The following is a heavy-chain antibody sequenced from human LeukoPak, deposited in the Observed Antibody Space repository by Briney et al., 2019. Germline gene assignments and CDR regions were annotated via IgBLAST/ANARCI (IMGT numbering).Heavy chain of an antibody. V-gene: IGHV4-4*02. J-gene: IGHJ3*02. CDR1: GGSISSSNW. CDR3: ARRGSYYGHDAFDI. D-gene: IGHD1-26*01. CDR2: IYHSGST. Sequence: PSGTLSLTCAVSGGSISSSNWWGWVRQPPGKGLEWIGEIYHSGSTNYNPSLKSRVTISVDTSKNQFSLKLSSVTAADTAVYYCARRGSYYGHDAFDIWGQGTMVTVSS.